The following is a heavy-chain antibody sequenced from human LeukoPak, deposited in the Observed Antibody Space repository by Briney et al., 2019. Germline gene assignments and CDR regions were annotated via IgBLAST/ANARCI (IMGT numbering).Heavy chain of an antibody. Sequence: PSQTLPLTCSVSGGSISSGDYYWSWIRQPPGKGLEWIGYIYYSGSTYYSPSLKSRVTISVDTSKNQFSLKLSSVTAADTAVYYCARTHSDYEYYFDYWGQGTLVTVSS. CDR1: GGSISSGDYY. CDR3: ARTHSDYEYYFDY. V-gene: IGHV4-30-4*08. J-gene: IGHJ4*02. D-gene: IGHD5-12*01. CDR2: IYYSGST.